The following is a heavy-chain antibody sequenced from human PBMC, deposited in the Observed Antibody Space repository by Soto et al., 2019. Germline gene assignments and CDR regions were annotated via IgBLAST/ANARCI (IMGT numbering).Heavy chain of an antibody. CDR3: VTTAAPCFCGPGHTDSFDV. V-gene: IGHV2-26*01. J-gene: IGHJ3*01. Sequence: QVTLKESGPVLVKPTETLTLTCAVSGFSLINAGMGVTWIRQPPGMALEWLAHIFANGGTAYGPSLKSRLTISTEASQSQVVLTMTNLVPVDTATYYCVTTAAPCFCGPGHTDSFDVWGQGMMVTVS. D-gene: IGHD2-21*01. CDR2: IFANGGT. CDR1: GFSLINAGMG.